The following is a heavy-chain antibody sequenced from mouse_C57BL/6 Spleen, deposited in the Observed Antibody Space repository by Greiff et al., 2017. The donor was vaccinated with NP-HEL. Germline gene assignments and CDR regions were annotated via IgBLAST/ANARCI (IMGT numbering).Heavy chain of an antibody. J-gene: IGHJ2*01. Sequence: VQLKESGPGLVKPSQSLSLTCSVTGYSITSGYYWNWIRQFPGNKLEWMGYISYDGSNNYNPSLKNRISITRDTSKNQFFLKLNSVTTEDTATYYCASYYGSIFDYWGQGTTLTVSS. CDR1: GYSITSGYY. V-gene: IGHV3-6*01. CDR3: ASYYGSIFDY. CDR2: ISYDGSN. D-gene: IGHD1-1*01.